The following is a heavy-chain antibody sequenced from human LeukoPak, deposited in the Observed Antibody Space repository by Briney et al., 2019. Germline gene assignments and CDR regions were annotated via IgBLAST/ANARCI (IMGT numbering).Heavy chain of an antibody. Sequence: PGRSLRLSCTASGFTFGDYAMSWVRQAPGKGVEWGGFIRSKAYGGKTEYAASVKGRFTISRDDSKSIPYLQMNSLKTEDTAVYYCTREGYCSSTSCYTFGYWGQGTLVTVSS. CDR2: IRSKAYGGKT. CDR1: GFTFGDYA. V-gene: IGHV3-49*04. CDR3: TREGYCSSTSCYTFGY. D-gene: IGHD2-2*02. J-gene: IGHJ4*02.